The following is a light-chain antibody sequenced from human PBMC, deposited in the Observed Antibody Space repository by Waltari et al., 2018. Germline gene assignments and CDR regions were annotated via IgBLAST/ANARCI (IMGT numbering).Light chain of an antibody. Sequence: EVVLTQSPATLSVSPGERATLSRRASQNINNLLAWYQQKPGQAPRLLIYRASTRATDIPVRFSGSGSGTDFTLTISSLQSEDFAVYYCQQYNNWPITFGQGTRLEIK. J-gene: IGKJ5*01. CDR3: QQYNNWPIT. CDR2: RAS. CDR1: QNINNL. V-gene: IGKV3-15*01.